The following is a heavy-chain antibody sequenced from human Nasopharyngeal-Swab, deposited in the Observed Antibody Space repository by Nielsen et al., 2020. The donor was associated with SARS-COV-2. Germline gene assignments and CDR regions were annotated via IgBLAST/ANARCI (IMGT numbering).Heavy chain of an antibody. V-gene: IGHV1-24*01. CDR3: ATSTVVVATNWFDP. CDR1: GYTLTELS. J-gene: IGHJ5*02. CDR2: FDPEDGET. Sequence: ASVKVSWKVSGYTLTELSMHWVRQAPGKGLERMGGFDPEDGETIYAQKFQGRVTMTEDTSTDTAYMELSSLRSEDTAVYYCATSTVVVATNWFDPWGQGTLVTVSS. D-gene: IGHD2-15*01.